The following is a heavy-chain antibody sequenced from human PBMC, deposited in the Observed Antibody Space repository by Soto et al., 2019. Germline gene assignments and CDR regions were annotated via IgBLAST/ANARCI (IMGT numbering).Heavy chain of an antibody. CDR2: IYYSGST. V-gene: IGHV4-31*03. J-gene: IGHJ3*02. CDR1: GGSISSGGYY. CDR3: ARDPLYYYDSSDLRGDAFDI. Sequence: QVQLQESGPGLVKPSQTLSLTCTVSGGSISSGGYYWSWIRQHPGKGLEWIGYIYYSGSTYYKPYLKSRVTISVDTSKNQFSLKLSSVTAADTAVYYCARDPLYYYDSSDLRGDAFDIWGQGTMVTVSS. D-gene: IGHD3-22*01.